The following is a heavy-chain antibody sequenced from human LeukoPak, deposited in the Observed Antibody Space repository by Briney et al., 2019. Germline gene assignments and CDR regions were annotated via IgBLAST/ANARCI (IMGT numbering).Heavy chain of an antibody. CDR3: ARRCRGGNCFFDY. D-gene: IGHD2-21*01. CDR1: GGPISINNYY. CDR2: IYYSGST. Sequence: SETLFLTCTVSGGPISINNYYWGWLRQPPGKGLEWIGSIYYSGSTYHNPSLKSRVTMSVDTSQNQFSLMLSSVTVADTAVYYCARRCRGGNCFFDYGGQGARVIV. V-gene: IGHV4-39*01. J-gene: IGHJ4*02.